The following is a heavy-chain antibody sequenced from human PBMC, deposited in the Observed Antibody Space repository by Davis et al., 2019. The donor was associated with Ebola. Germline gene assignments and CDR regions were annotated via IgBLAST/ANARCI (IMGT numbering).Heavy chain of an antibody. CDR3: TSTSGSLDY. CDR1: GFTFSGSA. Sequence: GGSLRLSCAASGFTFSGSAMHWVRQASGKGLEWVGRFRSKANSYATAYAASVKGRFTISRDDSKNTAYLQMNSLKTEDTAVYYCTSTSGSLDYWGQGTLVTVSS. D-gene: IGHD1-26*01. V-gene: IGHV3-73*01. CDR2: FRSKANSYAT. J-gene: IGHJ4*02.